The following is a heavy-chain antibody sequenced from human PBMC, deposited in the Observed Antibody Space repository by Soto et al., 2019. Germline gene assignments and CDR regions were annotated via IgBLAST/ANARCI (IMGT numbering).Heavy chain of an antibody. CDR1: GFTPTDHA. J-gene: IGHJ6*02. CDR2: STSHSYGGTT. D-gene: IGHD3-3*01. Sequence: PVGSLRLSCTFSGFTPTDHALTWVRQAPGKGLEWVAFSTSHSYGGTTDYAASVKGRFTISRDDSKSIAYLQMNSLQIADTAIYYCARDGDYYGMDVWGQGTTVTVSS. V-gene: IGHV3-49*04. CDR3: ARDGDYYGMDV.